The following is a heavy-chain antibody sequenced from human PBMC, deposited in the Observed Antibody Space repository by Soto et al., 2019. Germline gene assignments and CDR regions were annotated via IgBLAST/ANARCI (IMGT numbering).Heavy chain of an antibody. D-gene: IGHD6-19*01. CDR3: ARHAKQWLVQGALDY. CDR2: IYYSGRT. V-gene: IGHV4-39*01. J-gene: IGHJ4*02. CDR1: GGSISSSTYY. Sequence: SETLSLTCTVSGGSISSSTYYWGWIRQPPGKGLEWIASIYYSGRTHYNPSLESRVTISVDTSKNQFSLRLSSVTAADTAVYYCARHAKQWLVQGALDYWGQGTLVTVSS.